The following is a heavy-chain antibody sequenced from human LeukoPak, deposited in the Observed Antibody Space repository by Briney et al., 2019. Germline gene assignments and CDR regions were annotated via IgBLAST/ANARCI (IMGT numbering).Heavy chain of an antibody. V-gene: IGHV1-2*02. D-gene: IGHD2-2*01. Sequence: ASVKVSCKASGYTFTGYYMHWVRQAPGQGLEWMGWINPNSGGTNYAQKFQGRVTMTRDTSISTAYMELSRLRSDDTAVYYCARVKIVVVPAAMWDYYYGMDVWGQGTTVTVSS. CDR2: INPNSGGT. J-gene: IGHJ6*02. CDR3: ARVKIVVVPAAMWDYYYGMDV. CDR1: GYTFTGYY.